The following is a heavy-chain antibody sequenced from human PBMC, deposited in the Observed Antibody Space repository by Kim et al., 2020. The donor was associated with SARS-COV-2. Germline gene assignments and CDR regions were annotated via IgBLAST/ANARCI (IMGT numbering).Heavy chain of an antibody. J-gene: IGHJ4*02. V-gene: IGHV4-39*01. CDR3: ARHDWVGARINYFDY. CDR2: IYYSGST. D-gene: IGHD1-26*01. Sequence: SETLSLTCTVSGGSISSSSYYWGWIRQPPGKGLEWIGSIYYSGSTYYNPSLKSRVTISVDTSKNQFSLKLSSVTAADTAVYYCARHDWVGARINYFDYWGQGTLVTVSS. CDR1: GGSISSSSYY.